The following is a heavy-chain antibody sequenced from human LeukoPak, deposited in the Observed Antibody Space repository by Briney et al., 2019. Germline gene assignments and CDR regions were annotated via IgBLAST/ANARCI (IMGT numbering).Heavy chain of an antibody. CDR2: IIPIFGTA. CDR1: GGTFSSYA. CDR3: ARDHGAMYSSSWTNWYFDL. D-gene: IGHD6-13*01. V-gene: IGHV1-69*05. J-gene: IGHJ2*01. Sequence: ASVKVSCKASGGTFSSYAISWVRQAPGQGLEWMGGIIPIFGTANYAQKFQGRVTITTDKSTSTAYMELSSLRSEDTAVYYCARDHGAMYSSSWTNWYFDLWGRGTLVTVSS.